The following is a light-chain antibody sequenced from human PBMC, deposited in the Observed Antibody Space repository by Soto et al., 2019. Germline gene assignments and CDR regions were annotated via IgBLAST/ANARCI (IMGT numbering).Light chain of an antibody. CDR1: SGSVSTRNY. CDR3: VQDVGSCIHWV. V-gene: IGLV8-61*01. Sequence: QTVVTQEPSFSVSPGGTVTLTCGLTSGSVSTRNYPSWYQQIPGQAPRTLIYNTNTRSSGVPDRFSGSILGNKAALTITGAQAEDESDYSCVQDVGSCIHWVFGGGTKLTVL. J-gene: IGLJ3*02. CDR2: NTN.